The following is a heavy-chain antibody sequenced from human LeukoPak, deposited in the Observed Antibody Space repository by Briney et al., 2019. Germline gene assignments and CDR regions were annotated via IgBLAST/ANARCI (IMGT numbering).Heavy chain of an antibody. CDR1: GFTFDDYA. CDR3: AKGRNGYYYYGMDV. J-gene: IGHJ6*02. CDR2: ISWNSGSI. V-gene: IGHV3-9*01. D-gene: IGHD1-1*01. Sequence: GRSLRLSCAASGFTFDDYAMHWVRQAPGKGLEWVSGISWNSGSIGYADSVKGRFTISRDNAKNSLYLQMNSLRAEDTALYYCAKGRNGYYYYGMDVWGQGTTVIVSS.